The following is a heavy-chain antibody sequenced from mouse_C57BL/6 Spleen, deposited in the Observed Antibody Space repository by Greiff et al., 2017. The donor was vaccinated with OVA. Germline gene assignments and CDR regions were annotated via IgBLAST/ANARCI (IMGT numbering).Heavy chain of an antibody. V-gene: IGHV1-52*01. CDR3: ARGGSTMGNYLDY. CDR1: GYTFTSYW. D-gene: IGHD2-1*01. Sequence: QVQLQQPGAELVRPGSSVKLSCKASGYTFTSYWMHWVKQRPIQGLEWIGNIDPSDSETHYNQKFKDKATLTVDKSSSTAYMQLSSLTSEDSAVYDCARGGSTMGNYLDYWGQGTTLTVSS. J-gene: IGHJ2*01. CDR2: IDPSDSET.